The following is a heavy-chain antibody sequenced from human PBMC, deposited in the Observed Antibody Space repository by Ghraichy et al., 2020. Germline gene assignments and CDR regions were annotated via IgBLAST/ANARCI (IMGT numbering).Heavy chain of an antibody. Sequence: GGSLRLSCAASGFTFSSYGMHWVRQAPGKGLEWVAFIRHDGSNKYYPDSVKGRFTISRDNSKNTLYLQMSSLRAEDTAVYYCAKAPAVTVNSAFDYWGQGTLVTVSS. D-gene: IGHD6-19*01. CDR2: IRHDGSNK. J-gene: IGHJ4*02. V-gene: IGHV3-30*02. CDR3: AKAPAVTVNSAFDY. CDR1: GFTFSSYG.